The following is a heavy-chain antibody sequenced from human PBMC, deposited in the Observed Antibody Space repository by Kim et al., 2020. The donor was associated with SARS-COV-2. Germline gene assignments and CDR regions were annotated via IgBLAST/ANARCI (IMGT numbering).Heavy chain of an antibody. CDR2: INHSGST. CDR1: GGSFSGYY. J-gene: IGHJ3*02. D-gene: IGHD1-26*01. Sequence: SETLSLTCAVYGGSFSGYYWSWIRQPPGKGLEWIGEINHSGSTNYNPSLKSRVTISVDTSKNQFSLMLSSVTAADTAVYYCARVTEWGLLEDDAFDIWGQGTMVTVSS. CDR3: ARVTEWGLLEDDAFDI. V-gene: IGHV4-34*01.